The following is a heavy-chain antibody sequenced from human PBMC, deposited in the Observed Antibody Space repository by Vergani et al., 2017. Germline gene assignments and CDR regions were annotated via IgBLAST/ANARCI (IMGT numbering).Heavy chain of an antibody. Sequence: QVTLKESGPALVKPTQTLTLTCSFSGFSLITSRLRVSWIRQPPGKALEWLSRIDWDDEKFYSTSLQTRLTISKDTSKNQVVLTMTNMDPVDTATYYCARTYYDFWSGLRKGGYYFDYWGQGTLVTVSS. CDR3: ARTYYDFWSGLRKGGYYFDY. J-gene: IGHJ4*02. CDR2: IDWDDEK. CDR1: GFSLITSRLR. D-gene: IGHD3-3*01. V-gene: IGHV2-70*04.